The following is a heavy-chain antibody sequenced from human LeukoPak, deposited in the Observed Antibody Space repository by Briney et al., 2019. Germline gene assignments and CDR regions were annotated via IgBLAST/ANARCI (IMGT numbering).Heavy chain of an antibody. CDR1: GFTFTNYG. J-gene: IGHJ4*02. CDR3: AKSGYNRFDY. Sequence: GGSLRLSCAASGFTFTNYGMNWVRQAPGKGLEWVSGITPDAGRTYYAGSVKGRFTIYRDNSKNTLYLQMNSLRAEDTAVYYCAKSGYNRFDYWGQGTLVTVSS. CDR2: ITPDAGRT. V-gene: IGHV3-23*01. D-gene: IGHD5-24*01.